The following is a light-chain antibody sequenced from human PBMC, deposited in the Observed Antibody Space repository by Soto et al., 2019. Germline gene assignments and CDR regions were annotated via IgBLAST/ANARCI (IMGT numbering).Light chain of an antibody. CDR2: GAS. J-gene: IGKJ1*01. Sequence: EIVLTQSPGTLSLSPGERATLSCRASQSVSSSFSAWYQQKPGQPPRLLIDGASSRATGIPDRCSGSGSGTDFTLTISRLEPEDFAVYYCQQYGSSPKTFGQGTKVEIK. V-gene: IGKV3-20*01. CDR3: QQYGSSPKT. CDR1: QSVSSSF.